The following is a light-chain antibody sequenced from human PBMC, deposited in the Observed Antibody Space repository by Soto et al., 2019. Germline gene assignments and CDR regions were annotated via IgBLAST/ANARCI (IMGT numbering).Light chain of an antibody. Sequence: IVMTQSPATLSLSPGERATLSCRASQSVSSNLAWYQQKPGQAPRLLIYGASTRATGIPARFSGSGSGTEGTLTISSLQSEDVAVYYCQQYNNWTRTFGQGTKVDIK. CDR3: QQYNNWTRT. J-gene: IGKJ1*01. CDR1: QSVSSN. CDR2: GAS. V-gene: IGKV3-15*01.